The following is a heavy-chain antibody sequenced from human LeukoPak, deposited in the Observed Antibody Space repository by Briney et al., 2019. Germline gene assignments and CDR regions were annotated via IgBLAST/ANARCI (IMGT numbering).Heavy chain of an antibody. J-gene: IGHJ6*02. D-gene: IGHD5-12*01. CDR1: GFTFSSYG. Sequence: PGGSLRLSCAASGFTFSSYGMHWVRQAPGKGLEWVAVIWYDGSNKYYADSVKGRFTISSDNAKNTLYLQMNSLTAEDTAVYYCARVPGYSGYFYGMDVWGQGTTVTVSS. CDR2: IWYDGSNK. V-gene: IGHV3-33*01. CDR3: ARVPGYSGYFYGMDV.